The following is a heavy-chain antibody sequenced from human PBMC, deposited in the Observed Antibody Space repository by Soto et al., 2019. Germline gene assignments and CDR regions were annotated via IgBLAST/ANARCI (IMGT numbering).Heavy chain of an antibody. Sequence: SETLSLTCAVSGGSISSSNWWSWVRQPPGKGLEWIGEIYHSGSTNYNPSLKSRVTISVEKSKNQFSLKLSSVTAADTAVYYSARVPEAYTDMVPFDYWGQGTMVTV. D-gene: IGHD5-18*01. CDR2: IYHSGST. CDR1: GGSISSSNW. CDR3: ARVPEAYTDMVPFDY. V-gene: IGHV4-4*02. J-gene: IGHJ4*02.